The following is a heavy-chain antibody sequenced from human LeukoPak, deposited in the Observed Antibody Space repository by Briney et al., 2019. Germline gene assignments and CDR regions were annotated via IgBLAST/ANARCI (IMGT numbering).Heavy chain of an antibody. CDR1: GFTFSSHW. Sequence: PGGSLRLSCTASGFTFSSHWMTWVRQPPGKGLEWVANIKEDGSVKYYVDSVKGRFTISRDNTKNALYLQMNSLRADDTAVYFCARDSTWRLDYWGQGTLVIVSS. D-gene: IGHD5-12*01. CDR3: ARDSTWRLDY. J-gene: IGHJ4*02. V-gene: IGHV3-7*03. CDR2: IKEDGSVK.